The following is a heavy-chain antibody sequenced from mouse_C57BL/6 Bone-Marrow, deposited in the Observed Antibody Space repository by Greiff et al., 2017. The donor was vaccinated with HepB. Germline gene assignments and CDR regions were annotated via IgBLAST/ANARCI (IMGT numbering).Heavy chain of an antibody. CDR2: ISDGGSYT. CDR3: ARGGISNYVRFAY. D-gene: IGHD2-5*01. V-gene: IGHV5-4*03. J-gene: IGHJ3*01. CDR1: GFTLSSYA. Sequence: EVKLMESGGGLVKPGGSLKLSCAASGFTLSSYAISWVRQTPEKRLAWVATISDGGSYTYYPDNVKGRFTISRDNAKNNLYLQMSHLKSEDTAMYYCARGGISNYVRFAYWRQGTLVTVSA.